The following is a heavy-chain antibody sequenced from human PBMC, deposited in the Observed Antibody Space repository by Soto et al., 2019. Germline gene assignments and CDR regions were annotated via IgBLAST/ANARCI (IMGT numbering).Heavy chain of an antibody. CDR1: GFTFSSYG. J-gene: IGHJ4*02. D-gene: IGHD6-6*01. Sequence: GGSLRLSCAASGFTFSSYGMHWVLQAPGKGLEWVAVIWYDGSNKYYADSVKGRFTISRDNSKNTLYLQMNSLRAEDTAVYYCARDYEQGSSSSPFFAYWGQGTLVTVSS. V-gene: IGHV3-33*01. CDR2: IWYDGSNK. CDR3: ARDYEQGSSSSPFFAY.